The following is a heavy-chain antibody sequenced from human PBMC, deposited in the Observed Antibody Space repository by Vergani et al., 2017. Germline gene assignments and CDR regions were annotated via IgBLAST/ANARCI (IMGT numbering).Heavy chain of an antibody. Sequence: EVQLVESGGDFVQPGGSLTLSCAASGFTFSSYSMNWVRQAPGKGLEWVSSISSSSSYIYYADSVKGRFTISRDNAKNSLYLQMNSLRAEDTAVYYCARDKAYGGYVGDYWGQGTLVTVSS. J-gene: IGHJ4*02. V-gene: IGHV3-21*01. CDR1: GFTFSSYS. CDR2: ISSSSSYI. CDR3: ARDKAYGGYVGDY. D-gene: IGHD5-12*01.